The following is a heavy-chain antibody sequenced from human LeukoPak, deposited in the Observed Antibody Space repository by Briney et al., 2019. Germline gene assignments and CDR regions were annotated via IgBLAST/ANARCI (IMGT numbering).Heavy chain of an antibody. J-gene: IGHJ5*02. Sequence: SETLPLTCAVYGGSFSAYYGTWIRQPPGKGLEWIGEINHSGSSNYNSSLRSRVTISVDTSYKQFSLRLSSVTAADTAVYYCAPRGDIEHSYVYGKWFDPWGQGTRVTVSS. CDR2: INHSGSS. CDR1: GGSFSAYY. D-gene: IGHD5-18*01. V-gene: IGHV4-34*01. CDR3: APRGDIEHSYVYGKWFDP.